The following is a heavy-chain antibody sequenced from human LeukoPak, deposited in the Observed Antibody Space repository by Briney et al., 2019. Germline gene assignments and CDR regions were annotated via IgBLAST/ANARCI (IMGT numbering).Heavy chain of an antibody. CDR3: ARDTRIAAAGTKLFYYYYGMDV. CDR2: IYYSGST. Sequence: PSETLSLTCTVSGGSISSYYWSWIRQPPGKGLEWIGYIYYSGSTNYNPSLKSRVTISVDTSKNQSSLKLSSVTAADTAVYYCARDTRIAAAGTKLFYYYYGMDVWGQGTTVTVSS. D-gene: IGHD6-13*01. CDR1: GGSISSYY. J-gene: IGHJ6*02. V-gene: IGHV4-59*01.